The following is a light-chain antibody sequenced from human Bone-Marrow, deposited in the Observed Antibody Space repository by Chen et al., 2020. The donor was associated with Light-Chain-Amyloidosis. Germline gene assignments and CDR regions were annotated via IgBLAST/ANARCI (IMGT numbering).Light chain of an antibody. CDR1: DLPTKY. J-gene: IGLJ2*01. V-gene: IGLV3-25*03. CDR3: QSADSSGTYEVI. Sequence: SYELTQPPSVSVSPGQTARITCSGDDLPTKYAYWCQQKPGQAPVLVIHRDTERPSGISEQFSGSSSGTTATLTISGVQAEDEADYHCQSADSSGTYEVIFGGGTKLTVL. CDR2: RDT.